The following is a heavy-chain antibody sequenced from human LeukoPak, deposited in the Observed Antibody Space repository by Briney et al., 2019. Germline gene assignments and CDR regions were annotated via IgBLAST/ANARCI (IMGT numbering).Heavy chain of an antibody. V-gene: IGHV1-69*06. D-gene: IGHD2-2*01. Sequence: SVKVSCKASGGTFSSYAISWVRQAPGQGLEWMGGIIPIFGTANYAQKYQGRVTITADKSTSTAYMELSSLRSEDTAVYYCARSSPDIVVVPAATPNWFDPWGQGTLVTVSS. CDR1: GGTFSSYA. CDR3: ARSSPDIVVVPAATPNWFDP. CDR2: IIPIFGTA. J-gene: IGHJ5*02.